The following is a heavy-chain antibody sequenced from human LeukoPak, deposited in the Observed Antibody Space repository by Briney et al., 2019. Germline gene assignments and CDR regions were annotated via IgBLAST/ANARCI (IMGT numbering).Heavy chain of an antibody. J-gene: IGHJ4*02. Sequence: GGSLRLSCAASGFTFGIYGMNWVRQSPGKGPEWVSYISHDSDTKYYVDSVKGRFSMSRDNAKRSLYLQMDSLRVEDTAVYYCAKATRQGYDYWGQGTLVTVSS. CDR2: ISHDSDTK. CDR1: GFTFGIYG. CDR3: AKATRQGYDY. V-gene: IGHV3-48*04. D-gene: IGHD3-22*01.